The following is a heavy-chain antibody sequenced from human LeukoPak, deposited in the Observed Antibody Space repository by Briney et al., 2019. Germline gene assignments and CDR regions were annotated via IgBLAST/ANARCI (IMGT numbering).Heavy chain of an antibody. CDR1: GFTVGSYG. Sequence: GRSLRLARPAAGFTVGSYGMHWVRHARRKGLEWVALKWYDGTNNYYADSVEGRFTLSRDNYKHTLYLQMNSLRVADTAVYYCAKPPDGYNAGAFGYWGQGTLVTVSS. CDR2: KWYDGTNN. CDR3: AKPPDGYNAGAFGY. V-gene: IGHV3-33*06. J-gene: IGHJ4*02. D-gene: IGHD5-24*01.